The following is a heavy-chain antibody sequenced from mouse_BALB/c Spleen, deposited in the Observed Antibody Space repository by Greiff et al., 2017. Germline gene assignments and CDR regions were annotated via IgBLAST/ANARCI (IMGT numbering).Heavy chain of an antibody. V-gene: IGHV3-2*02. J-gene: IGHJ4*01. D-gene: IGHD2-3*01. CDR2: ISYSGST. CDR3: ARGGIYDGYYDAMDY. CDR1: GYSITSDYA. Sequence: DVKLQESGPGLVKPSQSLSLTCTVTGYSITSDYAWNWIRQFPGNKLEWMGYISYSGSTSYNPSLKSRISITRDTSKNQFFLQLNSVTTEDTATYYCARGGIYDGYYDAMDYWGQGTSVTVSS.